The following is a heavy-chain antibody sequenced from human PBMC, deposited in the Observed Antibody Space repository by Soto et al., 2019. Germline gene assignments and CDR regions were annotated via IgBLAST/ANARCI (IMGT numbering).Heavy chain of an antibody. V-gene: IGHV3-74*01. J-gene: IGHJ3*02. CDR3: ATYFNEYGGPAFDI. CDR1: GFTFSSYV. Sequence: VVSLILSCSASGFTFSSYVIHWFRQAPGKGLVWVSRINSDGSSTSYADSVKGRFTISRDNAKNTLYLQMNSLRAEDTAVYYCATYFNEYGGPAFDIWGQGTMVTVSS. CDR2: INSDGSST. D-gene: IGHD4-17*01.